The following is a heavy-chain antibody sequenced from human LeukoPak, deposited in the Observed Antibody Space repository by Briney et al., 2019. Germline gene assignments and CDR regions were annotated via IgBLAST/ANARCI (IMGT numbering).Heavy chain of an antibody. Sequence: ASVKVSCKASGYIFNRHGISWVRQAPGQGLEWVGWISAFNGNTDYTQELQGRVTLTTDTSTSTAYMELRSLRSDDTAVYYCARGYSRAVTIPAYWGQGTLVTVSS. V-gene: IGHV1-18*01. CDR1: GYIFNRHG. J-gene: IGHJ4*02. CDR3: ARGYSRAVTIPAY. CDR2: ISAFNGNT. D-gene: IGHD4-17*01.